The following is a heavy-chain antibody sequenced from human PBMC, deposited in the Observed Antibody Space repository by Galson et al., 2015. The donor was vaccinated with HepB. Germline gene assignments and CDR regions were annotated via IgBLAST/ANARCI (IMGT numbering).Heavy chain of an antibody. Sequence: SVKVSCKASGYTFTRYHMYWVRQAPGQGLEWMGIINPSGDGRSYAQKFQGRVTMTRDMSASTVHMELSSLKSEDTAVYYCASDQQPYVSGKGGPLDYWGQGTLVTVSP. CDR2: INPSGDGR. CDR3: ASDQQPYVSGKGGPLDY. V-gene: IGHV1-46*01. J-gene: IGHJ4*02. D-gene: IGHD3-10*01. CDR1: GYTFTRYH.